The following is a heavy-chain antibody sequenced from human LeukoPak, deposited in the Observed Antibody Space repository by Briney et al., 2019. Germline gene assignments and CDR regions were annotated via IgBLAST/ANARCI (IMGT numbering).Heavy chain of an antibody. CDR2: IDWDDDK. J-gene: IGHJ3*02. CDR3: ARELEVRGEHAFDI. Sequence: SGPALVKPTQTLTLTCTFSGFLLSTSGMRVSWIRQPPGKALDWLARIDWDDDKFYSTSLKTRLTISKDTSKNQVVLTMTNMDPVDTATYYCARELEVRGEHAFDIWGQGTMVTVSS. D-gene: IGHD3-10*01. V-gene: IGHV2-70*04. CDR1: GFLLSTSGMR.